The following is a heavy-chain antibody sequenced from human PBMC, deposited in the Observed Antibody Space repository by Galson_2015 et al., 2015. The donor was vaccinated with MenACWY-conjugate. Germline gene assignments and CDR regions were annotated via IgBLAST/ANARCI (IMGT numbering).Heavy chain of an antibody. V-gene: IGHV1-69*13. Sequence: SVKVSCKASGGTFSSYAISWVRQAPGQGLEWMGGIIPIFGTANYAQKFQGRVTITADESTSTAYMELSSLRSEDTAVYYCAGRDSGSPNYYYGMDVWGQGTTVTVSS. D-gene: IGHD1-26*01. J-gene: IGHJ6*02. CDR1: GGTFSSYA. CDR2: IIPIFGTA. CDR3: AGRDSGSPNYYYGMDV.